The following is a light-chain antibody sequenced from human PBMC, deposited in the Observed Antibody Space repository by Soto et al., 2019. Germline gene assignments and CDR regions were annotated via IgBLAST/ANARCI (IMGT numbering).Light chain of an antibody. V-gene: IGKV1-5*03. J-gene: IGKJ5*01. CDR2: KAS. CDR1: QSISAW. Sequence: DIQITQAPSTLSASVGERVTITCRASQSISAWLAWYQQKPGKAPKLLIYKASNVESGVPSRFSVSGTGTEFTVTFSSLNPDDVATYYCQRYDSYPLAFGHGKRLEIK. CDR3: QRYDSYPLA.